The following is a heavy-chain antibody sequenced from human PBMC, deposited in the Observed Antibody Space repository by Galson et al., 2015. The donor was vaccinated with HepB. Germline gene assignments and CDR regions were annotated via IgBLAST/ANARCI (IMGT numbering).Heavy chain of an antibody. CDR3: ASLSSSDAFDI. V-gene: IGHV1-69*13. CDR1: GGTFSSYA. J-gene: IGHJ3*02. D-gene: IGHD6-13*01. Sequence: SVKVSCKASGGTFSSYAISWVRQAPGQGLEWMGGIIPIFGTANYAQKFQGRVTITADESTSTAYMELSSLRSEDAAVYYYASLSSSDAFDIWGQGTMVTVSS. CDR2: IIPIFGTA.